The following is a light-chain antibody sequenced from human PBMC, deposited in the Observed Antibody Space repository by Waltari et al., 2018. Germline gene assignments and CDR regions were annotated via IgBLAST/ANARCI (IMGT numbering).Light chain of an antibody. Sequence: EIVLTQSPGTLSLSPGERATLSCRASQSVTSSYLAWYQQKPGQAPRLLIYGASRSATGIPDRFSGSGSGTDFTLTISRLEPEDLAVYYCQQYGSSPPITFGQGTRLEIK. V-gene: IGKV3-20*01. J-gene: IGKJ5*01. CDR2: GAS. CDR3: QQYGSSPPIT. CDR1: QSVTSSY.